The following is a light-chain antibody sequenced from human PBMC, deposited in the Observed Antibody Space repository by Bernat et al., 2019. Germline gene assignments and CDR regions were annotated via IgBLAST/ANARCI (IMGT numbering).Light chain of an antibody. Sequence: QSALTQPPSASGSPGQSVTISCTGTSSDGGGYDYVSWYQQRPGKAPKLMIFEVTKRPSGVPDRFSGSKSDTTASLTVSGLQTEDEADYYCSSYAGDFTWIFGGGTKVTVL. J-gene: IGLJ2*01. V-gene: IGLV2-8*01. CDR1: SSDGGGYDY. CDR2: EVT. CDR3: SSYAGDFTWI.